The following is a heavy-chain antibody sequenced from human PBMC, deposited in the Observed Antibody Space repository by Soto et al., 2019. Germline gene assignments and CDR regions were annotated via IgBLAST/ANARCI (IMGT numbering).Heavy chain of an antibody. CDR2: INPSGGST. CDR3: ARDTGYCSGGSCQGRGDY. Sequence: QVQLVQSGAEVKKPGASVKVSCKASGYTFTIYYMHWVRQAPGQGLEWKGIINPSGGSTSYAQKFQGRVTMTRDTSTSTVYMELSSLRSEDTAVYYCARDTGYCSGGSCQGRGDYWGQGTLVTVSS. J-gene: IGHJ4*02. V-gene: IGHV1-46*03. D-gene: IGHD2-15*01. CDR1: GYTFTIYY.